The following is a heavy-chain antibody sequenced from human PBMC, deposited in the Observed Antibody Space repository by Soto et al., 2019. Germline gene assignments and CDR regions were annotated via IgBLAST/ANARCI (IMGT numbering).Heavy chain of an antibody. Sequence: PGGSLRLSCAASGFIFSDSGIHWVRQASGKGLEWVGRIRSKRYSYATSYAASVRGRFTISRDDSKNTAYLQMNSLTTEDTAVYFCTRRAGGGMDVWGQGTTVTVSS. CDR2: IRSKRYSYAT. J-gene: IGHJ6*02. CDR1: GFIFSDSG. CDR3: TRRAGGGMDV. V-gene: IGHV3-73*01.